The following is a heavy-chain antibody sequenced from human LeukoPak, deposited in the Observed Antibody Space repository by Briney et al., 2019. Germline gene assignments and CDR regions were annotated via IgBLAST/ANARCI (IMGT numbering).Heavy chain of an antibody. Sequence: SETLSLTCTVSGDSLSRSSDYWGWIRQPPGKGPEWIGSVYYIGSTFYNPSLKSRLTISIDTSKNQFSLKLRSVTAADTAVYYRAYDFDFGSGSYYKAFPKWGGGTVVTVS. CDR2: VYYIGST. CDR3: AYDFDFGSGSYYKAFPK. CDR1: GDSLSRSSDY. J-gene: IGHJ4*02. D-gene: IGHD3-10*01. V-gene: IGHV4-39*07.